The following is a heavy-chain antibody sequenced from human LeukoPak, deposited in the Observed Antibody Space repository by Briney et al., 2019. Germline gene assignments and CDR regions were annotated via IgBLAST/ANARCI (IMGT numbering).Heavy chain of an antibody. D-gene: IGHD3-22*01. CDR2: INHSGST. J-gene: IGHJ4*02. V-gene: IGHV4-34*01. CDR1: GGSFSGYY. CDR3: ARQSTSRGYYEDFDY. Sequence: SETLSLACAVYGGSFSGYYWSWIRQPPGKGLEWIGEINHSGSTNYNPSLKSRVTISVDTFKNQFSLKLSSVTAADTAVYYCARQSTSRGYYEDFDYWGQGTLVTVSS.